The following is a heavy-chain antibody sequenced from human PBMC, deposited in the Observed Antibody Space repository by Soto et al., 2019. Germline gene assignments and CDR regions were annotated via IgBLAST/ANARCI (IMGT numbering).Heavy chain of an antibody. Sequence: SETLSLTCTVSGGSVNSGSYYWSWIRQPPGKGLEWIGYIYYSGSTNYNPSLKSRVTISVDTSKNQFPLKLSSVTAADTAVYYCASGSSGWYLDFDYWGQGTLVTVSS. CDR1: GGSVNSGSYY. CDR2: IYYSGST. V-gene: IGHV4-61*01. D-gene: IGHD6-19*01. CDR3: ASGSSGWYLDFDY. J-gene: IGHJ4*02.